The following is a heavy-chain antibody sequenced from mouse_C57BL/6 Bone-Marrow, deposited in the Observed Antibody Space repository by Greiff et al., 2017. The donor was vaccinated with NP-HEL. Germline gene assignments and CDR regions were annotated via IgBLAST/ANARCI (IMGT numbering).Heavy chain of an antibody. J-gene: IGHJ3*01. V-gene: IGHV1-18*01. CDR2: INPNNGGT. CDR3: AIITTKEAWFAY. CDR1: GYTFTDYN. Sequence: EVQLQESGPELVKPGASVKIPCKASGYTFTDYNMDWVKQSHGKSLEWIGDINPNNGGTSYNQKFKGKATLTVDKSSSTAYMELRSLTSEDTAVYYCAIITTKEAWFAYWGQGTLVTVSA. D-gene: IGHD2-4*01.